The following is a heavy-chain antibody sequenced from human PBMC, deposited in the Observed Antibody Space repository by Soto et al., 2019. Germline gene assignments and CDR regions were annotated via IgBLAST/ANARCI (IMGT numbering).Heavy chain of an antibody. Sequence: QVQLVQSGAEVKKPGSSVKVSCKASGGTFSSYAISWVRQAPGPGLEWMGGIIPIFGTANYAQKFQGRVTITADESTSTGYMELSSLRSEDTDVYYCASPTTVSVYYYYGMDVWGQGTTFTVSS. D-gene: IGHD4-17*01. J-gene: IGHJ6*02. V-gene: IGHV1-69*12. CDR3: ASPTTVSVYYYYGMDV. CDR1: GGTFSSYA. CDR2: IIPIFGTA.